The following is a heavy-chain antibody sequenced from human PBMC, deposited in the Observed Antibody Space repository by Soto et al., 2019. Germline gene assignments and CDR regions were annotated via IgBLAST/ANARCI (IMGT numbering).Heavy chain of an antibody. D-gene: IGHD2-2*01. CDR1: GFTFSSYG. Sequence: GGSLRLSCTASGFTFSSYGMNWVRQAPGKGLERVAVIWYDGSNKYYADSVKGRFTISRDNSKNRLYLQMNSLRAEDTAVYYCARDEASPDYYYGMDVWGQGTTVTVS. V-gene: IGHV3-33*01. CDR3: ARDEASPDYYYGMDV. CDR2: IWYDGSNK. J-gene: IGHJ6*02.